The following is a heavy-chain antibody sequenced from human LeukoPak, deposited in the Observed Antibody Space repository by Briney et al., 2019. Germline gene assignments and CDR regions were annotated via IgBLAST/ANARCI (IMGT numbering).Heavy chain of an antibody. V-gene: IGHV3-23*01. CDR3: AKVRWYYGSGGQGY. D-gene: IGHD3-10*01. Sequence: SGGSLRLSCAASGFTFTSFAMSWVRQAPGKGLEWVAAISGGGGTTYYADSVKGRFTISRDNSKSTLYLQMNSLRADDTAVYYRAKVRWYYGSGGQGYWGQGTLATVSS. CDR1: GFTFTSFA. CDR2: ISGGGGTT. J-gene: IGHJ4*02.